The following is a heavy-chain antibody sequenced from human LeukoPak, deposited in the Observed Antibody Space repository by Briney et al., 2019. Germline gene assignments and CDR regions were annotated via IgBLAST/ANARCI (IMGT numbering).Heavy chain of an antibody. V-gene: IGHV4-34*01. J-gene: IGHJ5*02. Sequence: SETLSLTCAVYGGSFSGYYWSWIRQPPGKGLEWIGEINHSGSTNYNPSLKSRVTISVDTSKNQFSLKLSSVTAADTAVYYCARDIRYYDSTAYNWFDPWGQGTLVTVSS. D-gene: IGHD3-22*01. CDR2: INHSGST. CDR3: ARDIRYYDSTAYNWFDP. CDR1: GGSFSGYY.